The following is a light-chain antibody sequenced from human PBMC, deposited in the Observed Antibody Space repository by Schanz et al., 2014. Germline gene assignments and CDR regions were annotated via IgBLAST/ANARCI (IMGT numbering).Light chain of an antibody. CDR3: QQYNNWPYT. CDR1: QSVSNN. CDR2: GAS. J-gene: IGKJ2*01. Sequence: EIVMTQSPATLSVSPGERATLSCRASQSVSNNFAWFQQKPGQAPRLLIYGASTRATSIPASFSGSGSGTEFTLTISSLQSEDFAVYYCQQYNNWPYTFGQGTKLEIK. V-gene: IGKV3-15*01.